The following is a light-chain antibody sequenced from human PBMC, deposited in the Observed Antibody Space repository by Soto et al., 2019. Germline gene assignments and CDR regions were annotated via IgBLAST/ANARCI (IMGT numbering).Light chain of an antibody. CDR3: LQLNTYPWT. V-gene: IGKV1-17*01. J-gene: IGKJ1*01. CDR2: AAS. CDR1: QVITND. Sequence: IPMTQSPFSMSASVGVRLSTTCRACQVITNDLGWYQQKPGKAPKRLIYAASTLQSGVPSRFSGSGSGTEFTLTISSLQPEDVATYYCLQLNTYPWTFGQGTKVDIK.